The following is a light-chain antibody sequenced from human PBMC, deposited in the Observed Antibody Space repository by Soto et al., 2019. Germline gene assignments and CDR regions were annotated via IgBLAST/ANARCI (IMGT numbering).Light chain of an antibody. V-gene: IGLV4-60*02. J-gene: IGLJ1*01. CDR3: ETWDSNTYV. Sequence: QLVLTQSSSASASLGSSVKLTCTLSSGHSSYIIAWHQQQPGKAPRYLMKLEGSGSYNKGSGVPDRFSGSSSGADRYLTIPNLQFEDEADYYCETWDSNTYVFGTGTKVTVL. CDR1: SGHSSYI. CDR2: LEGSGSY.